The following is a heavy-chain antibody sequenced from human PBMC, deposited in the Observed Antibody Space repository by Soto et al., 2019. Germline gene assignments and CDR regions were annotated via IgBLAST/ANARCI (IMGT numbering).Heavy chain of an antibody. CDR2: IIATGGT. CDR1: GFTFTNYA. V-gene: IGHV3-23*01. J-gene: IGHJ4*02. CDR3: ARTDKFTSQSSGWANRFDC. D-gene: IGHD6-19*01. Sequence: EVQLLESGGGLVQPGGSLRLSCAASGFTFTNYAMTWVRQAPGRGLEWVSTIIATGGTFYGDTVKGGFTISRDNSRSTLYLQMNSLRTEDAAIYYCARTDKFTSQSSGWANRFDCWGQGTLVTVSS.